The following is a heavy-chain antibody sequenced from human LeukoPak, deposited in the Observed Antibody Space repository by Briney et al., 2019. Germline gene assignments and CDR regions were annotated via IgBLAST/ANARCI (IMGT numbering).Heavy chain of an antibody. CDR2: IYYSGST. CDR3: ARDRLKQWLVSGFDP. V-gene: IGHV4-39*07. J-gene: IGHJ5*02. Sequence: PSETLSLTCTVSGGSISSSSYYWGWIRQPPGKGLEWIGSIYYSGSTYYNPSLKSRVTISVDTSKNQFSLKLSSVTAADTAVYYCARDRLKQWLVSGFDPWGQGTLVTVSS. CDR1: GGSISSSSYY. D-gene: IGHD6-19*01.